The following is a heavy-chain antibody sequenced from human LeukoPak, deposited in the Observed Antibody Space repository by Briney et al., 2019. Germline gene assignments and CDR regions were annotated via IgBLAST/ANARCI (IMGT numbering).Heavy chain of an antibody. J-gene: IGHJ4*02. Sequence: SETLSLTCTVSGGSISSGDYYWSWTRHPPGKGREWSGYIYYSGSTYYNPSLKSRVTISVDTSKNQFSLKLRPVTAGETAVYYCAREEGHGATAEDYWGQGTLVTVSS. V-gene: IGHV4-30-4*01. CDR3: AREEGHGATAEDY. CDR1: GGSISSGDYY. D-gene: IGHD5-24*01. CDR2: IYYSGST.